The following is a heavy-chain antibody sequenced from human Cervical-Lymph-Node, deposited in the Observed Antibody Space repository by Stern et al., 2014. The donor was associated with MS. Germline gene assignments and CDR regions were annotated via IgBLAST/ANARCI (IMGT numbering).Heavy chain of an antibody. V-gene: IGHV4-39*01. CDR2: IYQTGST. Sequence: QLQLQESGPGLAKPSETLSLTCTVSGGSIISNIYNWNWIRQPPGKELAWLGGIYQTGSTYYNPSLESRVALSIDTSKNQFSLNLNSVTPADTAVYYCARQVSATLYYYGMDVWGQGTTVIVSS. CDR1: GGSIISNIYN. J-gene: IGHJ6*02. D-gene: IGHD3-22*01. CDR3: ARQVSATLYYYGMDV.